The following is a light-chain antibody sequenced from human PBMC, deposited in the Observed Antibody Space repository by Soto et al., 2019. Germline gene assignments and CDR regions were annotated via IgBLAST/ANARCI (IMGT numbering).Light chain of an antibody. CDR2: QVS. V-gene: IGKV2-24*01. Sequence: DIVLTQTPLSSPVTLGQPASISCRSSQSLVYSDGNSYLSWLQQRPGQPLRLLIYQVSERFSGVPDRFSGSGAGTDFTLKISRVEPGDVGVYYCMQATQSRTFGQGTRLEIK. CDR1: QSLVYSDGNSY. J-gene: IGKJ5*01. CDR3: MQATQSRT.